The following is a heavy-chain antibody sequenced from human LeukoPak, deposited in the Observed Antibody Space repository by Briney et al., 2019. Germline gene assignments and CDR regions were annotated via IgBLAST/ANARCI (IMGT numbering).Heavy chain of an antibody. V-gene: IGHV3-48*01. CDR1: GFSFSNYN. Sequence: GGSLRLSCSASGFSFSNYNMNWVRQAPGKGLEGVSYISYSSRTTHYADSLKGRFTISRDNAANSLYLQMNSLRAEDTAVYYCARGGSTTVTTYVDHWGQGTLVTVSS. CDR2: ISYSSRTT. CDR3: ARGGSTTVTTYVDH. J-gene: IGHJ4*02. D-gene: IGHD4-11*01.